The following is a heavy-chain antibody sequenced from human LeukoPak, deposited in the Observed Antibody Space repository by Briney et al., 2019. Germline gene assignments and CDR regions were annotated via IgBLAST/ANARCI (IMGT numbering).Heavy chain of an antibody. D-gene: IGHD6-13*01. J-gene: IGHJ6*03. CDR1: GYTFTGYY. V-gene: IGHV1-2*02. Sequence: GASVKVSCKASGYTFTGYYMHWVRQAPGQGLEWMGWINPNSGGTNYAQKFQGRVTMTRDTSISTAYMELSRLRSDDTAVYYCARSPSSSWPSYYYYYMDVWGKGTTVTVSS. CDR3: ARSPSSSWPSYYYYYMDV. CDR2: INPNSGGT.